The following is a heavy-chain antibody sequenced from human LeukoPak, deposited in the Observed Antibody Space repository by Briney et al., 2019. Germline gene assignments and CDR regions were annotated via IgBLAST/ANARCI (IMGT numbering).Heavy chain of an antibody. V-gene: IGHV3-11*01. CDR3: AKERAGYTNPYYFDY. Sequence: ALRLSCAASLFTFSDYYMTLIRQAPGKGLEWASYISGTDNTTYYADSVKGRFTISRDNAKNSLFLQMNSLRAEDTAVYYCAKERAGYTNPYYFDYWGQGTLVTVSS. D-gene: IGHD3-16*02. CDR1: LFTFSDYY. J-gene: IGHJ4*02. CDR2: ISGTDNTT.